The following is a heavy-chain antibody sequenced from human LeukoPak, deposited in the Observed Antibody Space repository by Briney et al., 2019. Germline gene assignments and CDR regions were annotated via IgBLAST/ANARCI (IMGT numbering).Heavy chain of an antibody. CDR2: IHHSGST. J-gene: IGHJ5*02. Sequence: SETLSLTCTVSGYSISSGYYWGWIRQPPGKGLEWIGSIHHSGSTYYNPSLKSRVTISVDTSKNQFSLKLSSVTAADTAVYYCARDRWVLHSYNWFDPSGQGTLVTVFS. V-gene: IGHV4-38-2*02. CDR3: ARDRWVLHSYNWFDP. CDR1: GYSISSGYY. D-gene: IGHD1-26*01.